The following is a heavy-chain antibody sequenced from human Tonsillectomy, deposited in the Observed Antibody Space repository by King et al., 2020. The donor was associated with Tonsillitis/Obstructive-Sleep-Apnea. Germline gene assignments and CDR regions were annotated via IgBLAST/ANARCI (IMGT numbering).Heavy chain of an antibody. J-gene: IGHJ3*02. CDR2: VNPNSGGT. V-gene: IGHV1-2*04. D-gene: IGHD7-27*01. CDR1: GYTFTGYY. CDR3: ARARGLTGDPAADTFDI. Sequence: VQLVESGAEVKKPGASVKVSCKASGYTFTGYYMHWVRQAPGHGLEWMGWVNPNSGGTNYAQKFQGWVTMTRDTSITTAYMELSRLRSDDTAVYYCARARGLTGDPAADTFDIWGQGTMVTVSS.